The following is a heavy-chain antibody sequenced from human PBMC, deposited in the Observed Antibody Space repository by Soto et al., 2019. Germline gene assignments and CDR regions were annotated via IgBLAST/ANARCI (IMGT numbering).Heavy chain of an antibody. D-gene: IGHD6-13*01. Sequence: GESLKISCKGSGYSFTSYWISWVRQMPGKGLEWMGRIDPSDSYTNYSPSFQGHVTISADKSISTAYLQWSSLKASDTAMYYCARRTHSSSWYGRNYYYYYGMDVWGQGTTVTVSS. CDR3: ARRTHSSSWYGRNYYYYYGMDV. J-gene: IGHJ6*02. V-gene: IGHV5-10-1*01. CDR2: IDPSDSYT. CDR1: GYSFTSYW.